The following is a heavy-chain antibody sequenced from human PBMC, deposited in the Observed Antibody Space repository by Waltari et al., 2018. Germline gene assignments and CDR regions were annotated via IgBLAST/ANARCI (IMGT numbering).Heavy chain of an antibody. J-gene: IGHJ3*02. CDR3: TSFFRSYSLHSDAFDI. Sequence: EVQLVESGGGLVQPGRSLRLSCTASGFTFGDYAMSWVRQAPGKGLELVGFIRSKAYGGTTEYAASGKDRFTISRDDSKSIAYLQMNSLKTDDTAVYYCTSFFRSYSLHSDAFDIWGQGTMVIVSS. CDR1: GFTFGDYA. D-gene: IGHD2-15*01. CDR2: IRSKAYGGTT. V-gene: IGHV3-49*04.